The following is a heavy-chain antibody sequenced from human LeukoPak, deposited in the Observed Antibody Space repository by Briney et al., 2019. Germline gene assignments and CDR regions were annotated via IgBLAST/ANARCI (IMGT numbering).Heavy chain of an antibody. D-gene: IGHD2-15*01. CDR3: AREGVWGYCSGGSCSQFDP. CDR2: IYTSGST. CDR1: GGSISSYY. J-gene: IGHJ5*02. Sequence: PSETLSLTCTVSGGSISSYYWSWVRQPAGKGREWVGRIYTSGSTNYNPSLKSRVTMSVDTSKNQFSLKLSSVTAADTAVYYCAREGVWGYCSGGSCSQFDPWGQGTLVTVSS. V-gene: IGHV4-4*07.